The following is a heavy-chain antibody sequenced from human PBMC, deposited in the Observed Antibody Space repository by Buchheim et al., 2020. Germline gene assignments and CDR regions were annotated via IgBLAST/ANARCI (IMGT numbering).Heavy chain of an antibody. V-gene: IGHV3-23*01. J-gene: IGHJ4*02. CDR3: AVAGQLHWRY. CDR1: GFTFSSYD. CDR2: ISGSDGST. Sequence: EVQLLESGGGLVQPGGSLRPSCAASGFTFSSYDMSWVRQAPGKGLDWVSVISGSDGSTYYADSVKGRFTISRDNSKNTLYLQMSSLRVEDTAVYYCAVAGQLHWRYWGQGTL. D-gene: IGHD6-19*01.